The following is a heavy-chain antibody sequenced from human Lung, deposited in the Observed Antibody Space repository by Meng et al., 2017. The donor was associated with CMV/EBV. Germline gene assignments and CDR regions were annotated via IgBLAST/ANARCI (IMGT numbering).Heavy chain of an antibody. CDR1: GFTFSGYW. J-gene: IGHJ4*02. CDR2: IKSDDSSI. Sequence: GGSLRLXCAASGFTFSGYWMHWVRQAPGKGRVWVSRIKSDDSSISYADSVKGRFTISRDNAKNTLYLQMNSLRDEDTAVYYCARDPPRPGYNFDSWGQGTLVTVSS. V-gene: IGHV3-74*01. CDR3: ARDPPRPGYNFDS. D-gene: IGHD5-18*01.